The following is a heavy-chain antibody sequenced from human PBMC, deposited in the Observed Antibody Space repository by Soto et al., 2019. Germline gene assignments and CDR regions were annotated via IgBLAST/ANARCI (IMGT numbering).Heavy chain of an antibody. CDR3: ARTRLGGYYFGAFDM. J-gene: IGHJ3*02. Sequence: SETLSLTCIVFGGSISSYYWSWIRQPAGKGLECIGRIYSSGSTNYNPSLKCRVTMSVDTSKNQFSLKLRSVTAADTAVYYCARTRLGGYYFGAFDMWGQGTMVTVSS. V-gene: IGHV4-4*07. CDR2: IYSSGST. D-gene: IGHD3-3*01. CDR1: GGSISSYY.